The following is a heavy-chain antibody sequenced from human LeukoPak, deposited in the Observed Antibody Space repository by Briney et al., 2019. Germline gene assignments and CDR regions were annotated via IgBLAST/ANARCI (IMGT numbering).Heavy chain of an antibody. J-gene: IGHJ5*02. V-gene: IGHV4-34*01. Sequence: SETLSLTCAVFGGSFSDYSWSWIRQPPGRGLEWIGEISHSGSTNYNPSLKSRVNISVDTSKNQFSLNLRSVTAADTAVYYCARRQHCSGTGCYLGHWFDPWGQGTLVTVSS. CDR1: GGSFSDYS. D-gene: IGHD2-2*01. CDR2: ISHSGST. CDR3: ARRQHCSGTGCYLGHWFDP.